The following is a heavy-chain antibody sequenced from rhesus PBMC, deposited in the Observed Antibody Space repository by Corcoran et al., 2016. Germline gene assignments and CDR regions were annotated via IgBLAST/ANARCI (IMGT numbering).Heavy chain of an antibody. V-gene: IGHV4-173*01. CDR3: ASLNPIYWYFDL. D-gene: IGHD4-23*01. Sequence: QLQESGPGLVKPSETLSLTCAVSGGSLRSNFWRWLRPPPGTGLEWIGRLSGSGGSTDYNPSLKSRVTISTDTSKNQFSLKLSSVTAADTAVYYCASLNPIYWYFDLWGPGTPITISS. CDR2: LSGSGGST. J-gene: IGHJ2*01. CDR1: GGSLRSNF.